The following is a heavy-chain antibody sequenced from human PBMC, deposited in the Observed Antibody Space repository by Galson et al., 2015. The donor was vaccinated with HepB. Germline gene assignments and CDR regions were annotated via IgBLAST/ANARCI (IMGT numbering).Heavy chain of an antibody. CDR3: ARGGRVVIAYPHDAFDI. CDR1: GFTFSSYS. J-gene: IGHJ3*02. CDR2: ISSSSSTI. V-gene: IGHV3-48*01. Sequence: SLRLSCAASGFTFSSYSMNWVRQAPGKGLEWVSYISSSSSTIYYADSVKGRFTISRGNAKNSLYLQMNSLRAEDTAVYYCARGGRVVIAYPHDAFDIWGQGTMVTVSA. D-gene: IGHD2-21*01.